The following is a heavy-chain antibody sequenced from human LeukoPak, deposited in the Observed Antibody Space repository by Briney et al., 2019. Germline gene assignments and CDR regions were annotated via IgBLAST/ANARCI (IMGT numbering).Heavy chain of an antibody. D-gene: IGHD4-17*01. CDR3: ARDPPGDYGDY. CDR1: EFTFSNAW. Sequence: PGGSLRLSCTASEFTFSNAWMSWVRQAPGKGLEWVSVIGDSGDSTYYADSVKGRFTISRDNSKNTLYLQMNSLRAEDTAVYYCARDPPGDYGDYWGQGTLVTVSS. J-gene: IGHJ4*02. CDR2: IGDSGDST. V-gene: IGHV3-23*01.